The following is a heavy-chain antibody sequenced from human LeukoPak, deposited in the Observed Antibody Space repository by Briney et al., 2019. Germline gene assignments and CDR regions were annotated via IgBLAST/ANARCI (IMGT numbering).Heavy chain of an antibody. J-gene: IGHJ4*02. D-gene: IGHD4-17*01. Sequence: GGSLRLSCAASGFSFISYGMHWVRQAPGKGLEWVGVISDDGRRKDYADSVKGRFTISRDNSKDTLYLQMNSLRAEDTAVYYCAKRPSDYGDYVSYFDHWGQGTLVNVS. CDR1: GFSFISYG. CDR3: AKRPSDYGDYVSYFDH. V-gene: IGHV3-30*18. CDR2: ISDDGRRK.